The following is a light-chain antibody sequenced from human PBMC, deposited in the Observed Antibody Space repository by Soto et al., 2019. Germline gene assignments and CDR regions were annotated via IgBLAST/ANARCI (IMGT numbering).Light chain of an antibody. CDR3: QQYYSTPPYT. J-gene: IGKJ2*01. Sequence: DIVMTQSPDSLAVSLGERATINCKSSQSVLYSSNNKNYLAWYRQKPGQPPKLIIYWASIREPGVPDRSSGSGSGTDFTLTISSLQAEDVAVYYCQQYYSTPPYTFGQGTKLEIK. CDR2: WAS. CDR1: QSVLYSSNNKNY. V-gene: IGKV4-1*01.